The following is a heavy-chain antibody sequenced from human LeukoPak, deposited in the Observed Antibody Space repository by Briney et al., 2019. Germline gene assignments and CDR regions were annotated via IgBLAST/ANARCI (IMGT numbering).Heavy chain of an antibody. CDR1: GFTFNNYW. J-gene: IGHJ4*02. CDR3: AGESFEY. V-gene: IGHV3-7*04. Sequence: GGSLRLSCAASGFTFNNYWMNWARQAPGKGLEWVANIKPDGSGKYYADSVKGRFTISRDNAKDSLYLQMNSLRGDDTAVYYCAGESFEYWGQGVLVTVSS. CDR2: IKPDGSGK.